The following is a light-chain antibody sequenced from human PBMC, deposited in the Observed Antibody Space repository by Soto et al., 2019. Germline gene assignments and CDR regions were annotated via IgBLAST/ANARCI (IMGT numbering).Light chain of an antibody. CDR2: DVS. CDR1: QSTSSY. J-gene: IGKJ2*01. Sequence: EIVLTQSPATLSLSPGERATLSCNTSQSTSSYLAWYQHRPGQTPRLLIYDVSNRATGIPARFSGSGSGTDFTLTISSLEPEDFAVYYCQQRNRWPPVYTFGQGTKLEI. CDR3: QQRNRWPPVYT. V-gene: IGKV3-11*01.